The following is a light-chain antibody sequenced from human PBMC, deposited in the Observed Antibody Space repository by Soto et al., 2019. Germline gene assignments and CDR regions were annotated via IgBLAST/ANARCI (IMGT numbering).Light chain of an antibody. V-gene: IGKV3-15*01. CDR3: QQYNNWPPIT. Sequence: EIVLTQSPGTLSLSPGERATLSFRASQSVSSKLAWYQQKPGQAPRLLIYGASTRATGIPARFSGSGSGTEFTLTISSLQSEDFAVYYCQQYNNWPPITFGQGTRLEI. CDR2: GAS. CDR1: QSVSSK. J-gene: IGKJ5*01.